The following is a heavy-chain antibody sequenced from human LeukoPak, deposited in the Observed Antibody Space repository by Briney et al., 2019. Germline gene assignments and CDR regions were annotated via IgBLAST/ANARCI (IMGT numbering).Heavy chain of an antibody. CDR2: ISSSSSTI. Sequence: PGGSLRLSCAASGFTFSSYSMNWVRQAPGKGLDWVSYISSSSSTIYYADSVKGRFTISRDNAKNSLYLQMNSLRAEDTAVYYCARGDPIYDFWSGGDYWGQGSLVTVSS. CDR3: ARGDPIYDFWSGGDY. J-gene: IGHJ4*02. D-gene: IGHD3-3*01. CDR1: GFTFSSYS. V-gene: IGHV3-48*01.